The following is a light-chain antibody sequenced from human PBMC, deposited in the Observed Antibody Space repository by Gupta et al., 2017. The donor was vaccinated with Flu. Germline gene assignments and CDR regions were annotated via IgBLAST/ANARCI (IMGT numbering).Light chain of an antibody. Sequence: STVSASVGDRVSITCRASQHINSWLAWYQKKPGQAPKVLIYAASSLQSGVPSRFSGSGYGTDFTLTISSLQPEDFATYFCRQANSFPLSFGGGTKVEMK. CDR3: RQANSFPLS. V-gene: IGKV1-12*01. CDR1: QHINSW. CDR2: AAS. J-gene: IGKJ4*01.